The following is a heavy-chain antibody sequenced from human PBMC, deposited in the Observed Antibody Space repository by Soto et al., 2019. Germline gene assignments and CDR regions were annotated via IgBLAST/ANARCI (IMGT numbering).Heavy chain of an antibody. CDR3: QSPRLYFSSTGCSEY. D-gene: IGHD2-2*01. CDR2: IIPILGIA. Sequence: QVQLVQSGAEVKKPGSSVKVSCKASGGTFSSYTISWVRQAPGQGLEWMGRIIPILGIANYAQKCQGRVTITAAKSTSTAYMELRRLRSEDTAVYYCQSPRLYFSSTGCSEYWGQGRLLTVSS. J-gene: IGHJ4*02. V-gene: IGHV1-69*02. CDR1: GGTFSSYT.